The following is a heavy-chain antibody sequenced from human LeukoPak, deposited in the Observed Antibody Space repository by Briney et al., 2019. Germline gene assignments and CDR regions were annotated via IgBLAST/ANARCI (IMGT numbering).Heavy chain of an antibody. CDR1: GFDFSSYW. V-gene: IGHV3-74*01. CDR3: ARLGRSSPTDY. CDR2: ISYDGGDP. J-gene: IGHJ4*02. D-gene: IGHD6-6*01. Sequence: GGSLRLSCAASGFDFSSYWMHWVRQAPEKGLVWVSRISYDGGDPSYADSVKGRFTISRDNSKNTLYLQMNSLRAEDTAVYYCARLGRSSPTDYWGQGTLVTVSS.